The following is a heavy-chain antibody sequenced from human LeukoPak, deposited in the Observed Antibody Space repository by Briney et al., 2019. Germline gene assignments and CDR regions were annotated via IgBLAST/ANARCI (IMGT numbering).Heavy chain of an antibody. CDR2: IYPGDSDT. CDR3: ARVPEYYGSGSYPEYYFDY. J-gene: IGHJ4*02. V-gene: IGHV5-51*01. CDR1: GSSFTSYW. D-gene: IGHD3-10*01. Sequence: GASLKISCQGSGSSFTSYWIGWVRPLPGKGLEWMGIIYPGDSDTRYSPSFQGQVTISAGKSISTAYLQWSSLKASDTAMYYCARVPEYYGSGSYPEYYFDYWGQGTLVTVSS.